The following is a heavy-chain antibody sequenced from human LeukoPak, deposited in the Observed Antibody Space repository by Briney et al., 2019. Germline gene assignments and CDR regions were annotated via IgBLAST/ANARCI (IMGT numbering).Heavy chain of an antibody. CDR2: IYTSGST. CDR3: ARDGDGYNWGYFDY. Sequence: PSETLSLTCTVSGGSISSGGYYWRWIRQHPGKGLEWIGHIYTSGSTNYNPSLKSRVTISVDTSKNQFSLKLSSVTAADTAVYYCARDGDGYNWGYFDYWGQGTLVTVSS. CDR1: GGSISSGGYY. V-gene: IGHV4-61*08. J-gene: IGHJ4*02. D-gene: IGHD5-24*01.